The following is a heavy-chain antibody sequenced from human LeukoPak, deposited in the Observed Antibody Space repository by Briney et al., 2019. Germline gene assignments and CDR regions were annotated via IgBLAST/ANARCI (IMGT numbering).Heavy chain of an antibody. V-gene: IGHV5-51*01. CDR2: INPGDSDT. CDR1: GYSFTSSW. Sequence: PGESLKISCQASGYSFTSSWIGWARQMPGKGLEWMAIINPGDSDTRYSPPFQGQVTISADKSISTVYLQWGSLKASDTAMYYCARQPGAGWFDPWGQGTLVTVSS. J-gene: IGHJ5*02. D-gene: IGHD3-10*01. CDR3: ARQPGAGWFDP.